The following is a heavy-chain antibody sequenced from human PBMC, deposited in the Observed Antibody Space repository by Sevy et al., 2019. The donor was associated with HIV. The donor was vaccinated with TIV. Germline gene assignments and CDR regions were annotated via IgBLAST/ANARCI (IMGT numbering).Heavy chain of an antibody. CDR1: VGSISHYY. CDR3: VGQGGLVDYGMDV. V-gene: IGHV4-59*01. Sequence: QSQTLSLTCTVSVGSISHYYWSWIRQPPGKGLEWIGFVYYTGNTNYNHSLKGPVTVAFDTSKNKFSLKLNSVTAADTAVYYCVGQGGLVDYGMDVWGPGTTVTVSS. CDR2: VYYTGNT. J-gene: IGHJ6*02. D-gene: IGHD1-26*01.